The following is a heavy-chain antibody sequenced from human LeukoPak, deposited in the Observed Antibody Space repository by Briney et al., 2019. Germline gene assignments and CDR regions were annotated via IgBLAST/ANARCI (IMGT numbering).Heavy chain of an antibody. CDR2: LYSSGHT. CDR3: AKGVSAAADDAFDI. V-gene: IGHV3-53*01. J-gene: IGHJ3*02. Sequence: GGSLRLSCAAFGFTVSSYYMTWVRQAPGKGLEWVSVLYSSGHTYYADSVKGRFTISRDNSKNTLYLQMNSLRAEDTAVYYCAKGVSAAADDAFDIWGQGTMVTVSS. D-gene: IGHD6-13*01. CDR1: GFTVSSYY.